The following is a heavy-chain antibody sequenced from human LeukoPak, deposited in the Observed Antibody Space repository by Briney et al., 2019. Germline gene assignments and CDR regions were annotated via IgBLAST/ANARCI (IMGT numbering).Heavy chain of an antibody. J-gene: IGHJ5*02. Sequence: PSQTLSLTCAVSGGSISSGGYSWSWLRQPPGRGLERIGYIYHSGSTYYNPSLKSRVTISVDRSKNQFSLKLSSVTAADTAVYYCARVFMVRGSRWFDPWGQGTLVTVSS. D-gene: IGHD3-10*01. V-gene: IGHV4-30-2*01. CDR1: GGSISSGGYS. CDR2: IYHSGST. CDR3: ARVFMVRGSRWFDP.